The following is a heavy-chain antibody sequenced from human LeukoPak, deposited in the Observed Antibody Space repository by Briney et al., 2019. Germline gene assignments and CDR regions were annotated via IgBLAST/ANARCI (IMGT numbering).Heavy chain of an antibody. V-gene: IGHV4-38-2*01. D-gene: IGHD3-3*01. Sequence: WIRQPPGKGLEWIGSIYHSGSTYYNPSLKSRVTISVDTSKNQFSLKLSSVTAADTAVYYCARRTWSGYYDDAFDIWGQGTMVTVSS. CDR3: ARRTWSGYYDDAFDI. J-gene: IGHJ3*02. CDR2: IYHSGST.